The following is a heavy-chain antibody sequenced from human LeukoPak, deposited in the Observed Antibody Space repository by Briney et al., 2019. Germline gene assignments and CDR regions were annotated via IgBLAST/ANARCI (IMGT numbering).Heavy chain of an antibody. J-gene: IGHJ4*02. CDR2: IIPIFGTA. V-gene: IGHV1-69*13. Sequence: ASVKVSCKAAGGTISNYVISWVRQAPGQGLEWMGGIIPIFGTANYAQKFQGRVTITADESTSTAYMELSSLRSEDTAVYYCATGITMTQGYWGQGTLVTVSS. CDR1: GGTISNYV. D-gene: IGHD3-22*01. CDR3: ATGITMTQGY.